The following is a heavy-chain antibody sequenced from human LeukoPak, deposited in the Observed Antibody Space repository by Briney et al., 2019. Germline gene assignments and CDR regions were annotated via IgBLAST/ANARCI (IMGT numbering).Heavy chain of an antibody. CDR2: LAVGSGNT. Sequence: SVKVSCKASGFSFSSSSTQWVRQARGQRLEWIGWLAVGSGNTNYAQKFQGRVTITRDMSTSTAYMELSSLRSEDTALYYCAAVFGSGYYYYFDYWGQGSLVTVSS. CDR1: GFSFSSSS. J-gene: IGHJ4*02. D-gene: IGHD3-22*01. CDR3: AAVFGSGYYYYFDY. V-gene: IGHV1-58*02.